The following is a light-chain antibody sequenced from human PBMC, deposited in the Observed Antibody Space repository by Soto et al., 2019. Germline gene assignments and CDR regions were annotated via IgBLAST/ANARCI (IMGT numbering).Light chain of an antibody. J-gene: IGLJ2*01. V-gene: IGLV2-8*01. CDR2: EVT. CDR1: SSDVGGYNY. CDR3: SSYAGSNNFVI. Sequence: QSALTQPASVSGSPGQSITISCTGTSSDVGGYNYVSWYQQHPGKAPKLMIYEVTKRPSGVPDRFSGSKSGNMASLTVSGLQAEDEGDYYCSSYAGSNNFVIFGGGTKLTVL.